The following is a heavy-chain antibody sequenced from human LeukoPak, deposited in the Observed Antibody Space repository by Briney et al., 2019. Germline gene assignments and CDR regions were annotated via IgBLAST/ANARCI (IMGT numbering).Heavy chain of an antibody. CDR3: ASPQYYFDY. D-gene: IGHD5-24*01. Sequence: GGSLRLSCAASGFTFSTYEMNWVRQAPGKGLEWVSHISSSGSTTYYADSVKGRFTISRDNAKNSLYLQMNSLRAEDTAVYYCASPQYYFDYWGQGTLVTVSS. V-gene: IGHV3-48*03. CDR1: GFTFSTYE. J-gene: IGHJ4*02. CDR2: ISSSGSTT.